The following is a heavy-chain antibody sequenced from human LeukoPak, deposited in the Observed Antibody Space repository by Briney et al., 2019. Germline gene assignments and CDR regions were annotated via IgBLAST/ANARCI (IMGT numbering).Heavy chain of an antibody. CDR3: ARERGETKTGGFDI. D-gene: IGHD1-14*01. CDR2: IGAEGTIA. CDR1: GFTFSYHD. J-gene: IGHJ3*02. V-gene: IGHV3-64*01. Sequence: GGSLTLSCAASGFTFSYHDMLWVRQARGEGREFVSSIGAEGTIAVYANSVKGRFTISRDKSKSTMKLQMGGLRPDDSAVYYCARERGETKTGGFDIWGQGTVVTVSS.